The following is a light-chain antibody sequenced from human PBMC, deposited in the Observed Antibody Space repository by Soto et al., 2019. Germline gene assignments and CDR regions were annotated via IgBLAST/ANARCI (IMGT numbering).Light chain of an antibody. CDR2: EVS. Sequence: QSALTQPPSASGSPGQSVSISCTGSSSDVGRYNYVSWYQQHPGKAPKLMISEVSKRPSGVPDRFSGSKSGNTASLTVSGLQPEDEAEYYCSSYAGSNTFVFGSGTKVTVL. V-gene: IGLV2-8*01. CDR1: SSDVGRYNY. CDR3: SSYAGSNTFV. J-gene: IGLJ1*01.